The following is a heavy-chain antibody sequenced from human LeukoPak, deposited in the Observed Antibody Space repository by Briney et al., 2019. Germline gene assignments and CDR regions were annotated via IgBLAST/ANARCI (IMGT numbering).Heavy chain of an antibody. CDR1: GYTFTNFY. CDR2: ISAYNGNT. Sequence: ASVKVSCKASGYTFTNFYLHWVRQAPGQGLEWMGWISAYNGNTNYAQKLQGRVTMTTDTSTSTAYMELRSLRSDDTAVYYCARRGVSGYDNFDYWGQGTLVTVSS. J-gene: IGHJ4*02. CDR3: ARRGVSGYDNFDY. D-gene: IGHD5-12*01. V-gene: IGHV1-18*04.